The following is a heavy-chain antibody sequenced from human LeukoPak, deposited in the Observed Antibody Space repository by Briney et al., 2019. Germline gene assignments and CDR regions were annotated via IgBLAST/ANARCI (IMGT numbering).Heavy chain of an antibody. Sequence: SETLSLTCTVSGVSISSSNSYWGWIRQPPGKGLEWIGSIYYSGNTYYNASLKSQVSISIDTSKNQFSLKMTSVTAADTAVYYCARFHPNWGLDYWGQGILVTVSS. D-gene: IGHD7-27*01. CDR1: GVSISSSNSY. CDR2: IYYSGNT. J-gene: IGHJ4*02. CDR3: ARFHPNWGLDY. V-gene: IGHV4-39*07.